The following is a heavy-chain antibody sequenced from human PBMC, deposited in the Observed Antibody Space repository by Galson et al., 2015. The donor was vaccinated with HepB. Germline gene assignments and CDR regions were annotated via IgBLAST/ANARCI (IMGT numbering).Heavy chain of an antibody. D-gene: IGHD6-19*01. CDR3: ARDRVIEAVADPLDY. CDR2: IIPIFGRP. Sequence: SVKVSCKASGGTFSSSTISWVRQAPGQGLEWMGGIIPIFGRPNYAQKFQGRVTVTADESTSTAYMELRSLRSDDTAVYYCARDRVIEAVADPLDYWGQGTLVTVSS. CDR1: GGTFSSST. V-gene: IGHV1-69*13. J-gene: IGHJ4*02.